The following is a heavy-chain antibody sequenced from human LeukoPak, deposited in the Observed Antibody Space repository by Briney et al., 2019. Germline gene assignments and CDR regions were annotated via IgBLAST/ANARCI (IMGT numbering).Heavy chain of an antibody. V-gene: IGHV3-33*06. D-gene: IGHD4-11*01. CDR2: IWSDATNQ. Sequence: PGTSLRLSCEASGFTFSLFGMHWVRQAPGKGLEWVAVIWSDATNQYYGDSVKGRFTISRDNFKKTVSLQMDSLRAEDTAVYYCAKDDHRGFDNSNSLEHWGQGSLVTVSS. J-gene: IGHJ4*02. CDR3: AKDDHRGFDNSNSLEH. CDR1: GFTFSLFG.